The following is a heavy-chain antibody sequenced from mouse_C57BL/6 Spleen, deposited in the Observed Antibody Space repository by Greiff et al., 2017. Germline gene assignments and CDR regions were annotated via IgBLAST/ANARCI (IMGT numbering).Heavy chain of an antibody. Sequence: QVQLQQSGPGLVQPSQSVSITCTVSGFSLTSYGVHWVRQSPGKGLEWLGVIWSGGSTDYNAAFISRLSISKANSKSQVFFKMNSLQADDTAIYYWAIDYLGSSFAMDYCRQATSVTVSS. D-gene: IGHD1-1*01. CDR3: AIDYLGSSFAMDY. CDR1: GFSLTSYG. CDR2: IWSGGST. J-gene: IGHJ4*01. V-gene: IGHV2-2*01.